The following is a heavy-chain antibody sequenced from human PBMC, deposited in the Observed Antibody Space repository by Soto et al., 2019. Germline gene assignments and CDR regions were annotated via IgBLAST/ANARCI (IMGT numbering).Heavy chain of an antibody. Sequence: LRLSCAASGFTLDDYGMSWVRQAPGKGLEWVSGINWNGGSTGYADSVKGRFTISRDNAKNSLYLQMNSLRAEDTALYYCARDCPNNDGPPYYNDYGMDVWGQGTTVTVSS. CDR3: ARDCPNNDGPPYYNDYGMDV. J-gene: IGHJ6*02. CDR1: GFTLDDYG. D-gene: IGHD2-8*01. V-gene: IGHV3-20*04. CDR2: INWNGGST.